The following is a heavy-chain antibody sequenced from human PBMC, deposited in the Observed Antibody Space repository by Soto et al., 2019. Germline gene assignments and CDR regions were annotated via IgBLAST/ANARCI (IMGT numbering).Heavy chain of an antibody. CDR3: ARLLAKFDVRYYYYYYGMDV. D-gene: IGHD3-9*01. V-gene: IGHV5-10-1*01. J-gene: IGHJ6*02. CDR1: GYSFTSYW. Sequence: GESLKISCKGSGYSFTSYWISWVRQMPGKGLEWMGRIDPSDSYTNYSPSFQGHVTISADKSISTAYLQWSSLKASDTAMYYCARLLAKFDVRYYYYYYGMDVWGQGTTVTVSS. CDR2: IDPSDSYT.